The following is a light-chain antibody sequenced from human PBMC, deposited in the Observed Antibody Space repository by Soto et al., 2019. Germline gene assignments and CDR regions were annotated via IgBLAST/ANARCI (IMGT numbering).Light chain of an antibody. J-gene: IGKJ1*01. Sequence: DVWMTQSPLSLPFTRGQPSSISCRSGQGVVYSDGNTYLHWFQQRPGQSPRRLIHKVSIRDSGVPDRFSGSGSGTDFTLKISRVEPEDVGVYYCMQHTHWPWTFGQGTKVDIK. CDR2: KVS. V-gene: IGKV2-30*01. CDR3: MQHTHWPWT. CDR1: QGVVYSDGNTY.